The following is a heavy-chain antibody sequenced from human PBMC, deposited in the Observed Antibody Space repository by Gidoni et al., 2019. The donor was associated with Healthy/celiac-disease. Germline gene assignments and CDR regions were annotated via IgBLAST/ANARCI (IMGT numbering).Heavy chain of an antibody. Sequence: QVTLKESGPVLVKPTETLTLTCTVSGFSLSNARMGVSWIRQSPGTALEWLAHIFSNDEKSYSPSLKSRLTISKDTSKSQVVLTMTNMDPVDTATYYCARIQGGWFGELLGPYFDYWGQGTLVTVSS. V-gene: IGHV2-26*01. CDR3: ARIQGGWFGELLGPYFDY. CDR1: GFSLSNARMG. CDR2: IFSNDEK. J-gene: IGHJ4*02. D-gene: IGHD3-10*01.